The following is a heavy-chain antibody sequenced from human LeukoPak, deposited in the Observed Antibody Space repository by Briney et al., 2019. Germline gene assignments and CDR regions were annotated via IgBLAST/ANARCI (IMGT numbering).Heavy chain of an antibody. CDR3: AKAPNFGVARDAFDI. V-gene: IGHV3-66*01. CDR1: GFTVSSNY. Sequence: GGSLRLSCAASGFTVSSNYMSWVRQAPGKGLEWVSVIYSGGSTYYADSVKGRFTISRDNSKNTLYLQMNSLRAEDTAVYYCAKAPNFGVARDAFDIWGQGTMVTVSS. CDR2: IYSGGST. D-gene: IGHD3-3*01. J-gene: IGHJ3*02.